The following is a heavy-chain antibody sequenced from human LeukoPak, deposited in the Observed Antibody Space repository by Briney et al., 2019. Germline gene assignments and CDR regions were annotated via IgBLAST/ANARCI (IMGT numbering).Heavy chain of an antibody. D-gene: IGHD3-3*01. CDR1: GYTFTGYG. J-gene: IGHJ6*02. Sequence: ASVKVSCKASGYTFTGYGISWVRQAPGQGLEWMGWISAYNGNTNYAQKLQGRVTMTTDTSTSTAYMELRSLRSDDTAVYYCAANYDFWSGRDGMDVWGQGTTVTVSS. V-gene: IGHV1-18*01. CDR3: AANYDFWSGRDGMDV. CDR2: ISAYNGNT.